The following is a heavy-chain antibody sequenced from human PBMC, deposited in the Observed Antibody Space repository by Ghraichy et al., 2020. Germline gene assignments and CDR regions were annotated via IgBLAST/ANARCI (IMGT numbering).Heavy chain of an antibody. J-gene: IGHJ2*01. CDR1: GASISSYY. V-gene: IGHV4-59*01. CDR3: ARSGPYDYSGYWYFDL. D-gene: IGHD3-22*01. CDR2: IYYSGNT. Sequence: LNISCTVSGASISSYYWSWIRQPPGKGLEWIGYIYYSGNTNYNPSLKSRVTISVDTSKNQFSLKLSSVTAADTAFYYCARSGPYDYSGYWYFDLWGRGTLVTVSS.